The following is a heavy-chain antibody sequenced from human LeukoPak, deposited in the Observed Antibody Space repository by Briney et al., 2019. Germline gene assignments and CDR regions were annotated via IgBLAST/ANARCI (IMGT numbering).Heavy chain of an antibody. Sequence: AASVKVSFKASGGTFSSYAISWVRQAPGQGLEWFGGFIPIFGTANYAQKFQGRVTITADKSTSTAYMELSSLRSEDTAVYYCARDSRRGAAGVYYFDYWGQGTLVTVSS. CDR2: FIPIFGTA. V-gene: IGHV1-69*06. J-gene: IGHJ4*02. CDR1: GGTFSSYA. CDR3: ARDSRRGAAGVYYFDY. D-gene: IGHD2-15*01.